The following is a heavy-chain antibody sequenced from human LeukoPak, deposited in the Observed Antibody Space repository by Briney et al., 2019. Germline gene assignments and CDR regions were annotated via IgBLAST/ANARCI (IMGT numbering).Heavy chain of an antibody. CDR3: ARDRPYYYDSSGYYY. CDR2: IYHSGST. J-gene: IGHJ4*02. Sequence: SETLSLTCTVSGGSISSGGYYWSWIRQPPGKGLEWIGYIYHSGSTYYNPSLKSRVTISVDRSKNQFSLKLSSVTAADTAVYCCARDRPYYYDSSGYYYWGQGTLVTVSS. D-gene: IGHD3-22*01. V-gene: IGHV4-30-2*01. CDR1: GGSISSGGYY.